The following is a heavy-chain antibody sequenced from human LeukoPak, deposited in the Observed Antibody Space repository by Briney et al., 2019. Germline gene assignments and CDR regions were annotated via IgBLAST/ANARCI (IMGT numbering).Heavy chain of an antibody. Sequence: GGSLRHSCAASGFTFSSYAMHWVRQAPGKGLEWVAVISYDGSNKYYADSVKGRFTISRDNSKNTLYLQMNSLRAEDTAVYYCARDPAPSGSYCFDYWGQGTLVTVSS. CDR2: ISYDGSNK. CDR1: GFTFSSYA. V-gene: IGHV3-30-3*01. J-gene: IGHJ4*02. CDR3: ARDPAPSGSYCFDY. D-gene: IGHD1-26*01.